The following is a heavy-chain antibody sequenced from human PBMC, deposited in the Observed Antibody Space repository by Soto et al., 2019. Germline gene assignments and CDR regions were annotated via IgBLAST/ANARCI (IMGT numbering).Heavy chain of an antibody. D-gene: IGHD3-22*01. CDR3: AREYGYYDSSGRLDYWYFGL. CDR1: GGSISSYY. J-gene: IGHJ2*01. CDR2: IYYSGST. Sequence: PSETLSLTCTVSGGSISSYYWSWIRQPPGKGLEWIGYIYYSGSTNYNPSLKSRVTISVDTSKNQFSLKLSSVTAADTAVYYCAREYGYYDSSGRLDYWYFGLWGRGTLVTVSS. V-gene: IGHV4-59*01.